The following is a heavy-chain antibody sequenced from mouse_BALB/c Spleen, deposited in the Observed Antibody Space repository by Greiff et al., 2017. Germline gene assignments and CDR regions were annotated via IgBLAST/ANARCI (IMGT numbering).Heavy chain of an antibody. V-gene: IGHV4-1*02. CDR3: ARPGDAWYFDV. J-gene: IGHJ1*01. Sequence: EVKVVESGGGLVQPGGSLKLSCAASGFDFSRYWMSWVRQAPGKGLEWIGEINPDSSTINYTPSLKDKFIISRDNAKNTLYLQMSKVRSEDTALYYCARPGDAWYFDVWGAGTTVTVSS. CDR1: GFDFSRYW. CDR2: INPDSSTI. D-gene: IGHD3-3*01.